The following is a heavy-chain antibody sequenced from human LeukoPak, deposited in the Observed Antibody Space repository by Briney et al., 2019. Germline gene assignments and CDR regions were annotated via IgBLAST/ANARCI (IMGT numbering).Heavy chain of an antibody. CDR3: ARGKGHYDILTGYYSNGYFDY. Sequence: GASVKVSCKASGYTFTGYYMHWVRQAPGQGLEWMGWINPNSGGTNYAQKFQGRVTMTRDTSISTAYMELSRLRSDDTAVYYCARGKGHYDILTGYYSNGYFDYWGQGTLVTVSS. J-gene: IGHJ4*02. CDR1: GYTFTGYY. V-gene: IGHV1-2*02. CDR2: INPNSGGT. D-gene: IGHD3-9*01.